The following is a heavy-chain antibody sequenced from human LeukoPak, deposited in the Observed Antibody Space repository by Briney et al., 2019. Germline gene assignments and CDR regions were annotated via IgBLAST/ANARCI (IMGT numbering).Heavy chain of an antibody. CDR1: GGSISSYY. J-gene: IGHJ4*02. CDR2: IYYSGST. CDR3: ARHASYSSSWTDFDY. V-gene: IGHV4-59*08. D-gene: IGHD6-13*01. Sequence: SSETLSLTCTVSGGSISSYYWSWIRQPPGKGLEWIGYIYYSGSTNYNPSLKSRVTISVDTSKNQFSLKLSSLTAADTAIYYCARHASYSSSWTDFDYWGQGALVTVSP.